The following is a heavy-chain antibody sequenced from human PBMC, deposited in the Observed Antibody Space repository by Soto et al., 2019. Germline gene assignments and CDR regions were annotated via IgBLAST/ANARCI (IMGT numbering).Heavy chain of an antibody. V-gene: IGHV1-18*01. CDR2: ISGYNGNT. D-gene: IGHD6-19*01. J-gene: IGHJ6*02. CDR3: SRFIMVGGWFDPNYDPGMDV. CDR1: GYTFSNYG. Sequence: QVQLVQAGAEVKKPGASVTVSCKTSGYTFSNYGINWVRQAPGQGLEWMGWISGYNGNTNYAQTVQGRVTMTTETSTGTVYMEQRSLKSDDTAIYYCSRFIMVGGWFDPNYDPGMDVWGQGTTVTVSS.